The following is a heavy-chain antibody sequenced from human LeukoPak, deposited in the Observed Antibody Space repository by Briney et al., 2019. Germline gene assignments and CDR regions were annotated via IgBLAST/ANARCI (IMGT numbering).Heavy chain of an antibody. CDR2: IYHSGST. D-gene: IGHD2-21*02. J-gene: IGHJ3*02. CDR3: ARRVVVTATSLDAFDI. Sequence: SETLSLTCTVSGGSISSGGYYWSWIRQPPGKGLEWIGYIYHSGSTYYNPSLKSRVTISVDRSKNQFSLKLSSVTAADTAVYYCARRVVVTATSLDAFDIWGQGTMVTVSS. V-gene: IGHV4-30-2*01. CDR1: GGSISSGGYY.